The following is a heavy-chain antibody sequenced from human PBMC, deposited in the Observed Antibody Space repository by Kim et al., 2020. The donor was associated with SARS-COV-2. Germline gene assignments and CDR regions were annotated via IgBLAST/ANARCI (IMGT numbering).Heavy chain of an antibody. CDR3: ARVGYDYVWGSYRDYYYYYGMAV. CDR2: ISSSSSYT. V-gene: IGHV3-11*05. D-gene: IGHD3-16*02. Sequence: GGSLRLSCAASGFTFSDYYMSWIRQAPGKGLEWVSYISSSSSYTNYADSVKGRFTISRDNAKNSLYLQMNSLRAEDTAVYYCARVGYDYVWGSYRDYYYYYGMAVWGQGTTVTASS. CDR1: GFTFSDYY. J-gene: IGHJ6*02.